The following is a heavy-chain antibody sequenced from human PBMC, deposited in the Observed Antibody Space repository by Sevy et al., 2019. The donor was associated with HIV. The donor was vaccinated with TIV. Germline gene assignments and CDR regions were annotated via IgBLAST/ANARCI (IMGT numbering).Heavy chain of an antibody. Sequence: SETLSLTCAVSGYSINSGYYWGWIRQPPGKGLEWIGSIYHSGSTYYNPSLKSRVTISVDTSKNQFSLKLSSVTAADTAVYYCSGRPGIAAAGNWFDPWGQGTLVTVSS. J-gene: IGHJ5*02. CDR2: IYHSGST. CDR1: GYSINSGYY. D-gene: IGHD6-13*01. V-gene: IGHV4-38-2*01. CDR3: SGRPGIAAAGNWFDP.